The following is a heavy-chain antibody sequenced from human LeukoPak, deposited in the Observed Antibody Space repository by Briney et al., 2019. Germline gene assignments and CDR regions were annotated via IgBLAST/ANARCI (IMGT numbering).Heavy chain of an antibody. CDR2: LYSGGRA. Sequence: GGSLRLSCAASEFTVSNNYMSWVRQAPGKGLEWVSVLYSGGRAYYTDSVNGRFTISRDNSKNTLYLQMNSLRAEDTAVYYCARKSNSNSFDYWGQGTLVTVSS. CDR1: EFTVSNNY. V-gene: IGHV3-66*01. CDR3: ARKSNSNSFDY. J-gene: IGHJ4*02. D-gene: IGHD4-11*01.